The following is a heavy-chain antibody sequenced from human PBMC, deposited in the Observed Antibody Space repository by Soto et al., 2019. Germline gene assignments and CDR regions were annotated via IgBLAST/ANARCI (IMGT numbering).Heavy chain of an antibody. Sequence: PGGSLRLSCAASGFTFSSYGMHWVRQAPGKGLEWVAVIWYDGSNKYYADSVKGRFTISRDNSKNTLYLQMNSLRVEDTAVYYCVKGEYYYDSSGYYPFDYWGQGTLVTVSS. CDR3: VKGEYYYDSSGYYPFDY. CDR2: IWYDGSNK. V-gene: IGHV3-30*02. J-gene: IGHJ4*02. D-gene: IGHD3-22*01. CDR1: GFTFSSYG.